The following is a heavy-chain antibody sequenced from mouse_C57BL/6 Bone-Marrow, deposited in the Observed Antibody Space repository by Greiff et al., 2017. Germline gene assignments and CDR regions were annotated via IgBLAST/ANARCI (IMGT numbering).Heavy chain of an antibody. CDR1: GFTFSDYY. J-gene: IGHJ3*01. D-gene: IGHD1-1*01. Sequence: DVMLVESGGGLVQPGGSLKLSCAASGFTFSDYYMYWVRQTPEKRLEWVAYISNGGGSTYYPDTVKGRFTISRDNAKNTLYLQMSRLKSEDTAMYYCASHYYGSSSWFAYWGQGTLVTVSA. V-gene: IGHV5-12*01. CDR3: ASHYYGSSSWFAY. CDR2: ISNGGGST.